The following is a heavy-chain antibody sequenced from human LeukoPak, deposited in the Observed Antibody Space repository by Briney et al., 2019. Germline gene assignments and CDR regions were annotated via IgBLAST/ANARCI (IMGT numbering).Heavy chain of an antibody. D-gene: IGHD4/OR15-4a*01. V-gene: IGHV3-53*01. J-gene: IGHJ4*02. CDR3: ARRAGAYSHPYDY. CDR2: TYSDNT. Sequence: AGSLRLTCTVSGFTVSSNSMSWVRQAPAKGLEWVSFTYSDNTHYSDSVKGRFTISRDNSKNTLYLQMNSLRAEDTAVYYCARRAGAYSHPYDYWGQGTLVTVSS. CDR1: GFTVSSNS.